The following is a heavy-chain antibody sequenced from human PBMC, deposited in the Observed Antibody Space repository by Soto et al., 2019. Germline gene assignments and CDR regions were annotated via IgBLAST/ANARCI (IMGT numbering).Heavy chain of an antibody. Sequence: PGGSLRLSCAASGFSFSDYYMTWIRQAPGKGLEWVSYISSSGGTKYHADSVKGRFTISRDNAKNSLYLQMNSLRAEDTAAYYCARGYSSSWTYNWFDPWGQGTLVTVSS. CDR2: ISSSGGTK. CDR3: ARGYSSSWTYNWFDP. J-gene: IGHJ5*02. D-gene: IGHD6-13*01. CDR1: GFSFSDYY. V-gene: IGHV3-11*01.